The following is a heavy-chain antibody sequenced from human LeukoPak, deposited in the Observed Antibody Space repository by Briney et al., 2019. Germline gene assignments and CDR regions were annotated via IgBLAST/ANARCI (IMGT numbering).Heavy chain of an antibody. CDR2: IRKDESEK. CDR1: GFTFSNYW. Sequence: GGCLRLSCVASGFTFSNYWMNWVRQAPGKGLKWVANIRKDESEKNYVDSVKGRFTISRDNAKNSLHLQMNSLRVEDTAIYYCASTNSFDYWGQGALVTVSS. D-gene: IGHD2-8*01. V-gene: IGHV3-7*03. J-gene: IGHJ4*02. CDR3: ASTNSFDY.